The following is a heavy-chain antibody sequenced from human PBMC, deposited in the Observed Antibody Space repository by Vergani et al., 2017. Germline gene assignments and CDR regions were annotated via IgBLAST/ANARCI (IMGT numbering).Heavy chain of an antibody. CDR1: GFTFSSYA. CDR3: ANQGYCTNGVCHRAFDY. D-gene: IGHD2-8*01. Sequence: EVQLLESGGGLVQPGGSLRLSCAASGFTFSSYAMSWVRPAPGKGLEWVSAISGSGGSTYYADSVKGRFTISRDNSKNTLYLQMNSLRAEDTAVYYCANQGYCTNGVCHRAFDYWGQGTLVTVSS. V-gene: IGHV3-23*01. CDR2: ISGSGGST. J-gene: IGHJ4*02.